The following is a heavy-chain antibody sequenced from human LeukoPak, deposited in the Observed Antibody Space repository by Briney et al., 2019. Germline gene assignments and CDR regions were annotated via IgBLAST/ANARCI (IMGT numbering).Heavy chain of an antibody. D-gene: IGHD3-10*01. CDR1: GGSISSYY. CDR2: IYTSGST. Sequence: ASETLSLTCTVSGGSISSYYWSWIRQPPGKGLEWIGYIYTSGSTNYNPSLKSRVTISVDTSKNQFSLKLSSVTAADTAVYYCARHYGSGSYYNPWFDPWGQGTLVTVSS. J-gene: IGHJ5*02. CDR3: ARHYGSGSYYNPWFDP. V-gene: IGHV4-4*09.